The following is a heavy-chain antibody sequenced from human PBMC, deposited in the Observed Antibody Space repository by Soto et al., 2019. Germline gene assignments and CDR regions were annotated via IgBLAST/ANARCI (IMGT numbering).Heavy chain of an antibody. CDR1: GFTFSSYE. CDR3: AGEVTVAGDY. Sequence: EVQLLESGGGLVQPGGSLRLSCAASGFTFSSYEMNWVRQAPGKGLEWVSYISSSGSTIYYADSVKGRFTISRDNAKNSLYLQMNSLRAEDTAVYYCAGEVTVAGDYWGQGTLVTVSS. V-gene: IGHV3-48*03. CDR2: ISSSGSTI. D-gene: IGHD6-19*01. J-gene: IGHJ4*02.